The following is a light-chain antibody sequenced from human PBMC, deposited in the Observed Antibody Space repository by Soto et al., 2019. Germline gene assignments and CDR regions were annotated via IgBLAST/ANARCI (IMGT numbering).Light chain of an antibody. CDR3: QQSYGTPT. J-gene: IGKJ1*01. CDR2: AAS. V-gene: IGKV1-39*01. CDR1: QSISNY. Sequence: DIQMTQSPSSLSASVGDRVTITCRASQSISNYLNWYQQKPGTAPKFLIYAASRLQSGVPSRFSGSGSGTDFTLTISSLRPEDFGTYYCQQSYGTPTFGQGTKVDI.